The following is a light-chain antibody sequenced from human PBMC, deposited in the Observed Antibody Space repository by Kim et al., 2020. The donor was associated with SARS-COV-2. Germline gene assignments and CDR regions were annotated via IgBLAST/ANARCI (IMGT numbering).Light chain of an antibody. V-gene: IGKV3-11*01. CDR1: QSVSSY. CDR3: QQRRNWPPKLT. J-gene: IGKJ4*01. Sequence: EIVLTQSPATLSLSPGERATLSCRASQSVSSYLAWYQQNPGQAPRLLIYDASNRATGIPARFSGSGSGTDFTLTISSLEPEDFAVYYCQQRRNWPPKLTFGGGTKVEI. CDR2: DAS.